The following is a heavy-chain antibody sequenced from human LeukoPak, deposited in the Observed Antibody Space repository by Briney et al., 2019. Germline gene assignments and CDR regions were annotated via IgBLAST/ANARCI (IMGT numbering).Heavy chain of an antibody. CDR2: IYPGDSDT. CDR3: ARLIVGATSHLYFDY. D-gene: IGHD1-26*01. J-gene: IGHJ4*02. Sequence: GESLKISCKGSGYSFASYWIGWVRPMPGKGVEWRGIIYPGDSDTRYSASFQGQVTISADKSISTAYLQWSSLKASDTAMYYCARLIVGATSHLYFDYWGQGTLVTVSS. V-gene: IGHV5-51*01. CDR1: GYSFASYW.